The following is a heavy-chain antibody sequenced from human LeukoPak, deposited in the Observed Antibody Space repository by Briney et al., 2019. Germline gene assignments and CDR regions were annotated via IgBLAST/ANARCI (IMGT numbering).Heavy chain of an antibody. D-gene: IGHD1-26*01. CDR3: TAVRWSGSFDY. Sequence: GGSLRLSCAPSGFTFSNAWMSWVRQAPGRGLEWVGRIKSKTDGGTTDYAAPVKGRFTISRDDSKNTAYLQMNSLKTEDTAIYYCTAVRWSGSFDYWGQGILVTVSS. CDR2: IKSKTDGGTT. CDR1: GFTFSNAW. V-gene: IGHV3-15*01. J-gene: IGHJ4*02.